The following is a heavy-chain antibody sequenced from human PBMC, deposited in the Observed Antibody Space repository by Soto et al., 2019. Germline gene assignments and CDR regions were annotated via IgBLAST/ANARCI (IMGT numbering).Heavy chain of an antibody. Sequence: ASVKVSCKASGGTFSSYAISWVRQAPGQGLEWMGGIIPIFGIANYAQKFQGRVTITADKSTSTAYMELSSLRSEDTAVYYCARAFNSTDYSNYYYYMDVWGKGTTVTVSS. CDR3: ARAFNSTDYSNYYYYMDV. J-gene: IGHJ6*03. V-gene: IGHV1-69*10. CDR2: IIPIFGIA. D-gene: IGHD4-4*01. CDR1: GGTFSSYA.